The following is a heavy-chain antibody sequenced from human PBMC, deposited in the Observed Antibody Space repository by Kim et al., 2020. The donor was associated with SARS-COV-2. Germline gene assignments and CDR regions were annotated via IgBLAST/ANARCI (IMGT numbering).Heavy chain of an antibody. CDR2: IGTAGDT. J-gene: IGHJ4*02. D-gene: IGHD6-13*01. Sequence: GGSLRLSCAASGFTFSSYDMHWVRQATGKGLEWVSAIGTAGDTYYPGSVKGRFTISRENAKNSLYLQMNSLRAGDTAVYYCARGGGSSSWYVIDYWGQGTLVTVSS. V-gene: IGHV3-13*04. CDR1: GFTFSSYD. CDR3: ARGGGSSSWYVIDY.